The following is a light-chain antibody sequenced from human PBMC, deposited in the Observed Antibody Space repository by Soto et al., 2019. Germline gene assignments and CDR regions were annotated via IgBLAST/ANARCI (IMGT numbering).Light chain of an antibody. CDR2: EVS. Sequence: QSALTQPASVSGSPGQSITISCTGTSSDISIYNYVSWYQQHPGKAPKLIISEVSNRPSGISTRFSGAKSGNTASLTISGLQVEEEADYYCCSYTSSTSYVFGGGTKVTVL. CDR1: SSDISIYNY. CDR3: CSYTSSTSYV. V-gene: IGLV2-14*01. J-gene: IGLJ1*01.